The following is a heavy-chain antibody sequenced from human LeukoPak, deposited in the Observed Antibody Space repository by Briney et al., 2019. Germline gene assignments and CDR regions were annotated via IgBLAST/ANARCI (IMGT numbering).Heavy chain of an antibody. CDR3: AKDGRIGRYYFDY. CDR1: GFTFSGYA. CDR2: ISGSGGST. Sequence: GGSLRLSCAASGFTFSGYAMTWVRQAPGKGLEWVLAISGSGGSTYYADSVKGRFTISRDNSKNTLYLQMNSLRAEDTAVYYCAKDGRIGRYYFDYWGQGTLVTVSS. D-gene: IGHD3-10*01. V-gene: IGHV3-23*01. J-gene: IGHJ4*02.